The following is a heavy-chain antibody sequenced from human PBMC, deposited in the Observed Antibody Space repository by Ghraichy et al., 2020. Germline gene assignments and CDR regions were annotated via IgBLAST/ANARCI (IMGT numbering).Heavy chain of an antibody. V-gene: IGHV4-31*03. J-gene: IGHJ4*02. CDR1: GGSISSGGYY. Sequence: SLNISCTVSGGSISSGGYYWSWIRQHPGKGLEWIGYIYYSGSTYYNPSLKSRVTISVDTSKNQFSLKLSSVTAADTAVYYCARFGSPGLDYWGQGTLVTVSS. CDR2: IYYSGST. CDR3: ARFGSPGLDY. D-gene: IGHD3-10*01.